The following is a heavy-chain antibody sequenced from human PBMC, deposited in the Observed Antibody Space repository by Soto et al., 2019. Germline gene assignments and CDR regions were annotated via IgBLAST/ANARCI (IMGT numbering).Heavy chain of an antibody. Sequence: QVQLVDSGGGVVQPGRSLRLSCVASGFSFSRNAMHWVRQAPGKGLEWVAVISYDGNNKYYADSVKGRFTISRDNSKKKMYLQMNSLRTEDTAVYYCARVTVVPAAIPHELRNWYFDLWGRGTLVTVSS. J-gene: IGHJ2*01. CDR3: ARVTVVPAAIPHELRNWYFDL. CDR2: ISYDGNNK. CDR1: GFSFSRNA. V-gene: IGHV3-30-3*01. D-gene: IGHD2-2*02.